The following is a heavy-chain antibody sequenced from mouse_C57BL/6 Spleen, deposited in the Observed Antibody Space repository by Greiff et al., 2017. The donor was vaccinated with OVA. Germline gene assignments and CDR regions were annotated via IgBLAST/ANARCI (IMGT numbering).Heavy chain of an antibody. Sequence: QVQLQQSGAELVKPGASVKISCKASGYAFSSYWMNWVKQRPGKGLEWIGQIYPGDGDTNYNGKFKGKATLTADKSSSTAYMQLSSLTSEDSAVYFCARYGTAHYAMDYWGQGTSVTVSS. CDR2: IYPGDGDT. V-gene: IGHV1-80*01. CDR1: GYAFSSYW. D-gene: IGHD3-3*01. J-gene: IGHJ4*01. CDR3: ARYGTAHYAMDY.